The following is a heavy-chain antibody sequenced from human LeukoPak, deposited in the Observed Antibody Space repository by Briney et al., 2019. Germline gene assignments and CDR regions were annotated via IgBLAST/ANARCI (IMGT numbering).Heavy chain of an antibody. D-gene: IGHD1-26*01. CDR2: ISYDGSNK. CDR3: AKDGNDLTYYCDY. CDR1: GFTFSSYG. J-gene: IGHJ4*02. Sequence: GGSLRLSCAASGFTFSSYGMHWVRQAPGKGLEWVAVISYDGSNKYYADSVKGRFTISRDNSKNTLYLQMNGLRAEDTAVYYCAKDGNDLTYYCDYWGQGTLVTVSS. V-gene: IGHV3-30*18.